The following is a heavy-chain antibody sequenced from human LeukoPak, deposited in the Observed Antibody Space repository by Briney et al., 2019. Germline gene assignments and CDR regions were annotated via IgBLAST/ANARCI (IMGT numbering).Heavy chain of an antibody. D-gene: IGHD1-26*01. Sequence: GGSLRLSCAASGFTFSSYEMNWVRQAPGKGLEWVSSISSSSSYIYYADSVKGRFTISRDNAKNSLCLQMNSLRAEDTAVYYCARDIGHSDYWGQGTLVTVSS. CDR1: GFTFSSYE. V-gene: IGHV3-21*01. CDR3: ARDIGHSDY. CDR2: ISSSSSYI. J-gene: IGHJ4*02.